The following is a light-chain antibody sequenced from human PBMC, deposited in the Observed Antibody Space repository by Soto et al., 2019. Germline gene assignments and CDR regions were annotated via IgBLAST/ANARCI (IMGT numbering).Light chain of an antibody. CDR2: DVS. CDR3: SSYTSSSTYV. J-gene: IGLJ1*01. CDR1: SSDVGGYNY. Sequence: ALTQPASVSGSPGQSITISCTGTSSDVGGYNYVSWYQQHPGKAPKPMIYDVSNRPSGVSNRFSGSKSGNTASLTISGLQAEDEADYYCSSYTSSSTYVFGTGTKLTVL. V-gene: IGLV2-14*01.